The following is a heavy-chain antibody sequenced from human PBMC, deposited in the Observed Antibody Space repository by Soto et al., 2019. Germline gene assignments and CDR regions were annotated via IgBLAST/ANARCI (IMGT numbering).Heavy chain of an antibody. J-gene: IGHJ4*02. V-gene: IGHV4-4*02. Sequence: TLSLTCVVSGNSISTTNWWSWVRQSPGKGLEWIGEIYHSGSTNYNPSLKSRVTISVDKSKNQFSLKLSSVTAADTAVYYCARDVGYHYDGSPSGQFDFWGQGTLVTVSS. CDR3: ARDVGYHYDGSPSGQFDF. CDR1: GNSISTTNW. CDR2: IYHSGST. D-gene: IGHD3-22*01.